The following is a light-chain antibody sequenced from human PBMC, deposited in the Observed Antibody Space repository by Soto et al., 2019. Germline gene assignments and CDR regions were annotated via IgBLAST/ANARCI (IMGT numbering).Light chain of an antibody. CDR3: QQYTSYPWT. V-gene: IGKV1-5*01. Sequence: DIQTTQSPSTLYISVGDRVTITCRASQSISSWLAWYQQKPGKAPELLIYDASSLESGVPSRFSGTGSGTEFTLTISSLQPDDFATYYCQQYTSYPWTFGQGTKVDIK. J-gene: IGKJ1*01. CDR2: DAS. CDR1: QSISSW.